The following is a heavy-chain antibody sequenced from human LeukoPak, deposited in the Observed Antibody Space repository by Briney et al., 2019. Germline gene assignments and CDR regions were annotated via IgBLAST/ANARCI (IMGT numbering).Heavy chain of an antibody. CDR3: ARVGGYGDYFDY. J-gene: IGHJ4*02. CDR1: GGSISSHY. V-gene: IGHV4-59*11. CDR2: IYYSGST. D-gene: IGHD4-17*01. Sequence: SETLSLTCTVSGGSISSHYWSWIRQPPGKGLEWIGYIYYSGSTNYNPSLRSRVTISVDTSKNQFSLKLSSVTAADTAVYYCARVGGYGDYFDYWGQGTLVTVSS.